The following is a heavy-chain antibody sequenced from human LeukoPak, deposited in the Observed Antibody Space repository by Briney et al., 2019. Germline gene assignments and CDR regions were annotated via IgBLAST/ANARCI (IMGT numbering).Heavy chain of an antibody. D-gene: IGHD1-26*01. CDR3: ARLGEGD. Sequence: SETLSLTCTVSGGSISSSTYYWGWIRQPPGKGLAWIGEINHSGSTNYNPSLKSRVTISVDTSKNQFSLKLSSVTAADTAVYYCARLGEGDWGQGTLVTVSS. J-gene: IGHJ4*02. V-gene: IGHV4-39*07. CDR1: GGSISSSTYY. CDR2: INHSGST.